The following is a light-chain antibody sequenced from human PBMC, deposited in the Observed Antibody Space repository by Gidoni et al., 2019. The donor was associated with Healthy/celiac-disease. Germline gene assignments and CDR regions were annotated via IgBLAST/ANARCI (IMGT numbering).Light chain of an antibody. V-gene: IGKV1-8*01. CDR3: QQYYSYPWT. J-gene: IGKJ1*01. CDR2: AAS. CDR1: QGISSY. Sequence: AIQMTQYPSSFSASTGDRVTITCRASQGISSYLAWYQQKPGKSPKLLIYAASTLQSGVQSRFSGSGSGTDFTLTISCLQSEDFATYYCQQYYSYPWTFGQGTKVEIK.